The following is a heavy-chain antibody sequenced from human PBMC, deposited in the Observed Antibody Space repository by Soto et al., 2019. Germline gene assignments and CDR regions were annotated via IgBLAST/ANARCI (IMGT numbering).Heavy chain of an antibody. CDR1: GDSIMRDSYY. V-gene: IGHV4-31*03. CDR3: ARDLLSTTSPYYFDY. Sequence: SETLSLTCTVSGDSIMRDSYYWNWIRQHPGKGLEWIGYIYYSGTTAYNPSLKTRVTISPDTSKNQFSLNLSSVTAADTAVYYCARDLLSTTSPYYFDYWGQGTLVTVSS. CDR2: IYYSGTT. D-gene: IGHD2-2*01. J-gene: IGHJ4*02.